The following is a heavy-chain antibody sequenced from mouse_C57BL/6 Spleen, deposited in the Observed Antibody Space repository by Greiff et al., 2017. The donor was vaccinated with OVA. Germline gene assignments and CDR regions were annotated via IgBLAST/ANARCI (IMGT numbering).Heavy chain of an antibody. CDR2: IDPSDSET. D-gene: IGHD3-2*02. Sequence: QVQLQQPGAELVRPGSSVKLSCKASGYTFTSYWMHWVKQRPIQGLEWIGNIDPSDSETHYNQKFKDKATLTVDKSSSTAYMQLSSLTSEDSAVYYCARLDSSGYWCAYWGQGTLVTVSA. J-gene: IGHJ3*01. CDR3: ARLDSSGYWCAY. V-gene: IGHV1-52*01. CDR1: GYTFTSYW.